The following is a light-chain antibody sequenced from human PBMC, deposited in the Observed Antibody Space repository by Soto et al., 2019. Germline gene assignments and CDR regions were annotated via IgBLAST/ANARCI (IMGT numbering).Light chain of an antibody. CDR3: QPYGSSPPWT. CDR2: GAS. Sequence: EIVLTQSPGTLSLSPGERATLSCRASQSVSSSYLAWYQQKPGQAPRLLIYGASSRATGIPDRFSGRGSGTDFTLTISRLEPEDFAEYYCQPYGSSPPWTFGQGTKLEIK. V-gene: IGKV3-20*01. CDR1: QSVSSSY. J-gene: IGKJ1*01.